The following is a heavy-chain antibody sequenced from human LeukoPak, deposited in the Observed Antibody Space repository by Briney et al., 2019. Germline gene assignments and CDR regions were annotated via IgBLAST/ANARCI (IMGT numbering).Heavy chain of an antibody. V-gene: IGHV1-18*01. CDR1: GYTFTTYG. Sequence: ASVKVSCKTSGYTFTTYGMSWVRQAPGQGLEYMGWISAFTGNTNYAQKFQGRVAMTMDTSTSTVEMELRSLKYDDTAVYFCARLYYDGEGDWGQATLVTVSS. J-gene: IGHJ4*02. CDR2: ISAFTGNT. D-gene: IGHD2-8*01. CDR3: ARLYYDGEGD.